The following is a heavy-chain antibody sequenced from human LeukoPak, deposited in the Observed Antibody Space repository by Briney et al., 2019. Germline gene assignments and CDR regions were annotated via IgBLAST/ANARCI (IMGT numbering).Heavy chain of an antibody. D-gene: IGHD1-26*01. CDR2: IFPDDSDT. CDR3: ARPRTTSGRTFDY. Sequence: GASLKISCKGSGYCFTSYWIGWVRQMPGKGLEWMGIIFPDDSDTRYSPSFQGQVTISADKSISTAYLQWSSLKASDTAMYYCARPRTTSGRTFDYWGQGTLVTVSS. J-gene: IGHJ4*02. CDR1: GYCFTSYW. V-gene: IGHV5-51*01.